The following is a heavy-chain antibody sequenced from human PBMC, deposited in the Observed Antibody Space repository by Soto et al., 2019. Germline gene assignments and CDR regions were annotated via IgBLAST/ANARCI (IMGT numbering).Heavy chain of an antibody. J-gene: IGHJ4*02. CDR3: ARGWEEAAGKFDY. CDR2: ISYDGSNK. CDR1: GFTFSSYA. D-gene: IGHD6-13*01. V-gene: IGHV3-30-3*01. Sequence: QVQLVESGGGVVQPGRSLRLSCAASGFTFSSYAMHWVRQAPGKGLEWVAVISYDGSNKYYADSVKGRFTISRDNCKNTLYLQMNSLRAEDTAVYYCARGWEEAAGKFDYWGQGTLVTVSS.